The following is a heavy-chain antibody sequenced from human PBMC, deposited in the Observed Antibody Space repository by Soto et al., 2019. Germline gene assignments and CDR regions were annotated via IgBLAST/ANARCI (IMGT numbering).Heavy chain of an antibody. V-gene: IGHV3-9*01. CDR3: AKDMYSGYYENPDY. CDR2: ISWNSGSI. Sequence: EVQLVESGGGLVQPGRSLRLSCAASGFTFDDYAMHWVRQAPGKGLEWVSGISWNSGSIGYADSVKGRFTISRDNAKNSLYLQMNSLRAEDTALYYCAKDMYSGYYENPDYWGQGTLVTVSS. J-gene: IGHJ4*02. CDR1: GFTFDDYA. D-gene: IGHD5-12*01.